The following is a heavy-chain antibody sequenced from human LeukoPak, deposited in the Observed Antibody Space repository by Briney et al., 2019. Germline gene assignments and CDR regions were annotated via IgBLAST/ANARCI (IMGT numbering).Heavy chain of an antibody. V-gene: IGHV1-69*05. D-gene: IGHD5-12*01. Sequence: SVKVSCKASGGTFSSYAISWVRQAPGQGLEWVGGIIPIFGTANYAQKFQGRVTITTDESTSTAYMELSSLRSEDTVVYYCARGALGTVATIGLYYYYMDVWGKGTTVTVSS. CDR3: ARGALGTVATIGLYYYYMDV. J-gene: IGHJ6*03. CDR1: GGTFSSYA. CDR2: IIPIFGTA.